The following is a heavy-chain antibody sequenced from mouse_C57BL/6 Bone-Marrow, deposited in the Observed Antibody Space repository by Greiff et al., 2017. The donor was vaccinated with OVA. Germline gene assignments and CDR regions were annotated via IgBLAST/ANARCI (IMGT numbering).Heavy chain of an antibody. CDR3: ARHYGSRAWFAY. D-gene: IGHD1-1*01. V-gene: IGHV1-76*01. J-gene: IGHJ3*01. Sequence: VQLQQSGAELVRPGASVKLSCKASGYTFTDYYINWVKQRPGQGLEWIARIYPGSGNTYYNEKFKGKATLTAEKSSSTAYMQLSSLTSEDSAVYFCARHYGSRAWFAYWGQGTLVTVSA. CDR2: IYPGSGNT. CDR1: GYTFTDYY.